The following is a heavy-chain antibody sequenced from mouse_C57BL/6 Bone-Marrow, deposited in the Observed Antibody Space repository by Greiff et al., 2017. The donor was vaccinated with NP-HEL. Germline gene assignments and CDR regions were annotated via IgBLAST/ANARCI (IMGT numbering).Heavy chain of an antibody. CDR3: AREDYYGNY. J-gene: IGHJ3*01. Sequence: MLVESGGGLVQPGGSLKLSCAASGFTFSDYYMYWVRQTPEKRLEWVAYICNGCGSTYYPDTVKGRFTISRDNAKSTLYQQMSRQKSEDTAMYYCAREDYYGNYWGQGTLVTVSA. D-gene: IGHD2-1*01. CDR2: ICNGCGST. V-gene: IGHV5-12*01. CDR1: GFTFSDYY.